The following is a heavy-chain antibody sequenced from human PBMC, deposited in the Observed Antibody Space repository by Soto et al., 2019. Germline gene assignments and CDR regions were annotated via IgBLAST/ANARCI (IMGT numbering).Heavy chain of an antibody. CDR2: IGFAGDT. CDR3: VRGLPGGFDP. V-gene: IGHV3-13*01. Sequence: PGWSLRLSCGASGFIFSNFDMHWVRQTTEKGLEWVSGIGFAGDTNYSGSVKGRFTISRENAKNSLFLQMNSLRVGDTAVYYCVRGLPGGFDPWGQGTLVTASS. D-gene: IGHD3-10*01. J-gene: IGHJ5*02. CDR1: GFIFSNFD.